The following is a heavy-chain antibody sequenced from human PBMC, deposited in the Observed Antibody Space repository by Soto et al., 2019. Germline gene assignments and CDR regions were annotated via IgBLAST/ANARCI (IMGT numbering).Heavy chain of an antibody. CDR1: GGTFNKFA. CDR3: ARRYCASDNCPLFYYFVDL. D-gene: IGHD2-21*02. V-gene: IGHV1-69*01. CDR2: IIPVFRSA. J-gene: IGHJ6*02. Sequence: VQLVQSGAEVKKTGSSVKVSCKASGGTFNKFAFSWVRQAPGQGFEWMGGIIPVFRSANYAQRFRGRITITADEYTSTVYLYLNDLRSDDTAVYYCARRYCASDNCPLFYYFVDLWGLGPRSPSP.